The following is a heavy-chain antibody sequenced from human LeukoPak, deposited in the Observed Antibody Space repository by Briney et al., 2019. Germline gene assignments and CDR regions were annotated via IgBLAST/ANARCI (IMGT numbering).Heavy chain of an antibody. CDR1: GYTFTSYD. CDR3: ARGGWLQRNPNWFDP. Sequence: ASVKVSCKASGYTFTSYDISWVRQATGQGLEWMGWMNPNSGKTGYAQKFQGRVTMTRNTSISTAYMEMSSLRSEDTAVYYCARGGWLQRNPNWFDPWGQGTLVTVS. D-gene: IGHD6-19*01. V-gene: IGHV1-8*01. CDR2: MNPNSGKT. J-gene: IGHJ5*02.